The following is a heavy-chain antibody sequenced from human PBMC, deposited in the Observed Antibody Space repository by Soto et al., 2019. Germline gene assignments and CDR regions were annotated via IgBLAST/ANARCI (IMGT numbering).Heavy chain of an antibody. J-gene: IGHJ4*02. Sequence: QVHLVQSGAEVKKPGASVKVSCKCSGYTFTSYGITWVRQAPGQGLEWMGWISAHNGNTDYAQKLQGRVTVTRDTSTSTAYMALRSLRSDDTAVYYCARGRDGDYWGQGALVTVSS. CDR1: GYTFTSYG. CDR2: ISAHNGNT. V-gene: IGHV1-18*01. CDR3: ARGRDGDY. D-gene: IGHD6-6*01.